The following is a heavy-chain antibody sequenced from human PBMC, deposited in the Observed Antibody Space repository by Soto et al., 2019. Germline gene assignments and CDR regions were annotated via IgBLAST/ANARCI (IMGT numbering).Heavy chain of an antibody. V-gene: IGHV1-8*02. Sequence: QVQLVQSGAEVKQSGASVKVSCKASGYDFSAYDINWVRQASGQGLEWMGWMNPINGATGSARRFQGRLSLTRNTATGTAYLELTSLRSDDTAVYYCGRGPSPRAPAGGTPYYYAMDVWGQGTTVTVS. CDR3: GRGPSPRAPAGGTPYYYAMDV. J-gene: IGHJ6*02. CDR1: GYDFSAYD. CDR2: MNPINGAT. D-gene: IGHD6-13*01.